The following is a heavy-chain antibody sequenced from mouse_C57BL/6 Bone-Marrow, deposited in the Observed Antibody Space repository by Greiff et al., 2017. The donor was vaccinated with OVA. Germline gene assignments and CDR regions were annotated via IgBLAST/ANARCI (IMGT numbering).Heavy chain of an antibody. J-gene: IGHJ2*01. CDR2: IYPRDGST. CDR3: ARKGGYSDY. V-gene: IGHV1-78*01. Sequence: QVQLQQSDAELVKPGASVKISCKASGYTFTDHTIHWMKQRPEQGLEWIGYIYPRDGSTKYNEKFMGKATLTADKSSITAYKQLNSLSSEDSAVYFYARKGGYSDYWGQGTTLTVSS. D-gene: IGHD2-3*01. CDR1: GYTFTDHT.